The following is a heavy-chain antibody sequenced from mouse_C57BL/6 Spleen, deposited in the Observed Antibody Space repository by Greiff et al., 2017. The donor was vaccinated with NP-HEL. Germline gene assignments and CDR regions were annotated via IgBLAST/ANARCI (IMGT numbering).Heavy chain of an antibody. CDR3: ARDDYDVSYAMDY. CDR2: INPSNGGT. CDR1: GYTFTSYW. Sequence: VQLQQPGTELVKPGASVKLSCKASGYTFTSYWMHWVKQRPGQGLEWIGNINPSNGGTNYNEKFKSKATLTVDKSSSTAYMQLSSLTSEDSAVYYCARDDYDVSYAMDYWGQGTSVTVSS. J-gene: IGHJ4*01. D-gene: IGHD2-4*01. V-gene: IGHV1-53*01.